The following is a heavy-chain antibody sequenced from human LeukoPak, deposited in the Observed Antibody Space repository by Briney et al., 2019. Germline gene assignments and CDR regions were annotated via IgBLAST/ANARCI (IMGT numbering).Heavy chain of an antibody. CDR3: AKDREYYGSGSYLNC. CDR2: ISGSGGST. J-gene: IGHJ4*02. D-gene: IGHD3-10*01. CDR1: GFTFSSYA. Sequence: GGSLRLSCAASGFTFSSYAMSGVRQAPGKGLEWVSAISGSGGSTYYADSVKGRFTISRDNSKNTLYLQMNSLRAEDTAVYYCAKDREYYGSGSYLNCWGQGTLVTVSS. V-gene: IGHV3-23*01.